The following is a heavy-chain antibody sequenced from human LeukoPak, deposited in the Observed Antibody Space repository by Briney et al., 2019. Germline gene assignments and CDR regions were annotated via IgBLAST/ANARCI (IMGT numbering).Heavy chain of an antibody. J-gene: IGHJ4*02. CDR3: AKVPYYDILTGYYDY. D-gene: IGHD3-9*01. Sequence: GGSLRLSCAASGFTFSSYAMSWVRQAPGKGLEWVSAISGSGGSTYYADSVKGRFTISRDNSKNTLYLQMNSLRAEDTAVYYCAKVPYYDILTGYYDYWGQGTLVTVSS. V-gene: IGHV3-23*01. CDR1: GFTFSSYA. CDR2: ISGSGGST.